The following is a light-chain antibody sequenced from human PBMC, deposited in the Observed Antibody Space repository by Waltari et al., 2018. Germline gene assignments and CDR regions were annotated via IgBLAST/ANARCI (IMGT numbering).Light chain of an antibody. J-gene: IGKJ4*01. V-gene: IGKV1-17*03. CDR2: DTS. CDR1: EDISNY. Sequence: AREDISNYLGWLQQKPGTVPKGLIYDTSNLQSGVPSRFRGSGYGTEFTLTISSLQPEDFATYYCLQYKSYPRTFGGGTKVEIK. CDR3: LQYKSYPRT.